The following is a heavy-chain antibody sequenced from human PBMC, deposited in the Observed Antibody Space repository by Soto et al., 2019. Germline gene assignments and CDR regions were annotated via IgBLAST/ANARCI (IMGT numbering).Heavy chain of an antibody. D-gene: IGHD3-3*01. Sequence: ASVKVSCKASGYTFTSYYMHWVRQAPGQGLEWMGIVNPSGGSTSYAQKFQGRVTMTRDTSTSTVYMELSSPRSEDTAVYYCARDKVLRFLEWPRGEGYYCMDVWGQGTTVTVSS. CDR2: VNPSGGST. CDR1: GYTFTSYY. J-gene: IGHJ6*02. V-gene: IGHV1-46*01. CDR3: ARDKVLRFLEWPRGEGYYCMDV.